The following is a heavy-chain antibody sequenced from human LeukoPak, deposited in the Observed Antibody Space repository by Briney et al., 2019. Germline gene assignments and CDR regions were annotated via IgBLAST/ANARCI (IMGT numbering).Heavy chain of an antibody. V-gene: IGHV3-21*01. CDR3: ARDGGTTVTID. D-gene: IGHD4-17*01. Sequence: GGSLRLSCAASGFTFSSYSMNWVRQAPGKGLEWVSSISSSSSYIYYADSVKGRFTISRDDAKNSLYLQMNSLRAEDTAVYYCARDGGTTVTIDWGQGTLVTVSS. CDR2: ISSSSSYI. CDR1: GFTFSSYS. J-gene: IGHJ4*02.